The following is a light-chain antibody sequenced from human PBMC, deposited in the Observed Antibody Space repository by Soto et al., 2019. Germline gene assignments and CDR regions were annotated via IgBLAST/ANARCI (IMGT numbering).Light chain of an antibody. V-gene: IGKV3-15*01. CDR3: QLYKNWSGYT. CDR1: QSVSSN. Sequence: EIVMTQSPATLSVSPGERATLSCRASQSVSSNLAWYQQKPGQAPRLLIYGASTSATGIPARFSGSGSGTEFTLTISNLRSEDFDVYYCQLYKNWSGYTVGQGTVQQIK. CDR2: GAS. J-gene: IGKJ2*01.